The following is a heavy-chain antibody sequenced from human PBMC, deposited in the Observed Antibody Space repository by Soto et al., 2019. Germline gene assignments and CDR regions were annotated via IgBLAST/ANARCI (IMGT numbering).Heavy chain of an antibody. CDR3: ASSIAAAGRGENYYMDV. V-gene: IGHV1-2*04. Sequence: GASVKVSCKASGYTFTNSYIHWVRQAPGQGLEWMALLNPNGGGTNYAQKFQGWVTMTRDTSISTAYMELSRLTSDDTAVYYCASSIAAAGRGENYYMDVWGKGTTVTVSS. D-gene: IGHD6-13*01. J-gene: IGHJ6*03. CDR1: GYTFTNSY. CDR2: LNPNGGGT.